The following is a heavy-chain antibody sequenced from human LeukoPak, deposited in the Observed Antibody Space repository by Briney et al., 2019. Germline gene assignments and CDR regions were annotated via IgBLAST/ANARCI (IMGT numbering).Heavy chain of an antibody. J-gene: IGHJ6*03. D-gene: IGHD2-2*02. CDR1: GGSISSSSYY. Sequence: SETLSHTCTVSGGSISSSSYYWGWIRQPPGKGLEWIGSIYYSGSTYYNPSLKSRVTISVDTSKNQFSLKLSSVTAADTAVYYCARVFPGRYCSSTSCYIGVRREDYMDVWGKGTTVTVSS. CDR3: ARVFPGRYCSSTSCYIGVRREDYMDV. CDR2: IYYSGST. V-gene: IGHV4-39*01.